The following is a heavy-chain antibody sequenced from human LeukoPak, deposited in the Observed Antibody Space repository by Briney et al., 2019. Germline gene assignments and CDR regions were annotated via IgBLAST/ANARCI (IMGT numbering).Heavy chain of an antibody. CDR2: IWYDGSNK. J-gene: IGHJ4*02. Sequence: GRSLRLSCAASGFTFSSYGMHWVRQAPGKGLEWVAVIWYDGSNKYYADSVKGRFTISRDNSKNTLYLQMNSLRAEDTAVYYCAKDPGGSYPPYCDYWGQGTLVTVSS. CDR3: AKDPGGSYPPYCDY. D-gene: IGHD1-26*01. CDR1: GFTFSSYG. V-gene: IGHV3-33*06.